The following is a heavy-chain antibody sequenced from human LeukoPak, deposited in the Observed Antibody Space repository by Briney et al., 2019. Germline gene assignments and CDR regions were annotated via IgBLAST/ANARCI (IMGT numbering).Heavy chain of an antibody. CDR3: ARPNYDFWSGYENNWFDP. Sequence: SDTLSLTCTVSSRSISSCSYYWRWIRQPPGKGLEWFGSIFYSGSTYYNPSLKSRVTISVDTSKNQFSLKLSSVTAADTAVYYCARPNYDFWSGYENNWFDPWGQGTLVTVSS. CDR2: IFYSGST. J-gene: IGHJ5*02. D-gene: IGHD3-3*01. CDR1: SRSISSCSYY. V-gene: IGHV4-39*01.